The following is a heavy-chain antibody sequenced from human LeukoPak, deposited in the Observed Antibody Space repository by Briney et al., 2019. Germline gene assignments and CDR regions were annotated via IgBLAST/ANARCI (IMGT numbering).Heavy chain of an antibody. V-gene: IGHV4-34*01. CDR1: GGSFSGYY. Sequence: SETLSLTCAVYGGSFSGYYWSWIRQPPGKGLEWIGEINHSGSTNYNPSLKSRVTISADTSKNQFSLKLSSVTAADTAVYYCARGSVWALDYWGQGTLVTVSS. J-gene: IGHJ4*02. CDR2: INHSGST. D-gene: IGHD7-27*01. CDR3: ARGSVWALDY.